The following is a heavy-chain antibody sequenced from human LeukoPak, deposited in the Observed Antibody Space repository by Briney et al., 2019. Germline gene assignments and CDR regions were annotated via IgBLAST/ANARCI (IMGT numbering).Heavy chain of an antibody. J-gene: IGHJ4*02. V-gene: IGHV3-30*18. CDR3: AKRDGETEFDY. CDR1: GFTFSSYG. CDR2: ISYDGSNK. Sequence: GGSLRLSCAASGFTFSSYGMHWVRQAPGKGLEWVAVISYDGSNKYYADSVKGRFTVSRDNSKNTLYLQLNSLRAEDTALYYCAKRDGETEFDYWGQGTLVTVSS. D-gene: IGHD5-24*01.